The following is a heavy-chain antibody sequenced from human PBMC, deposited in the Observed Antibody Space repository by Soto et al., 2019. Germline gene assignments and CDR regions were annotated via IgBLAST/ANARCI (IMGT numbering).Heavy chain of an antibody. J-gene: IGHJ6*02. CDR1: GYTFTGYY. D-gene: IGHD6-19*01. V-gene: IGHV1-2*02. CDR3: AREIAVAADDYYGMDV. Sequence: QVQLVQSGAEVKKPGASVKVSCKASGYTFTGYYMHWVRQAPGQGLEWMGWINPNSGGTNYAQKFQGRVTMTRDTSISTADMVLSRLRSDDTAVYYCAREIAVAADDYYGMDVWGQGTTVTVSS. CDR2: INPNSGGT.